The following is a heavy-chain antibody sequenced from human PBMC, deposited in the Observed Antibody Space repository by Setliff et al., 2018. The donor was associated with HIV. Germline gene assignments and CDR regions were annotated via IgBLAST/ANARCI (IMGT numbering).Heavy chain of an antibody. J-gene: IGHJ4*02. CDR1: AYSIRNGYY. D-gene: IGHD6-19*01. CDR2: LYYDGNT. CDR3: ARETIRSGHPSEAGFDF. V-gene: IGHV4-38-2*02. Sequence: SETLSLTCTVSAYSIRNGYYWGWIRQSPGKGLEWIGTLYYDGNTYYNPSLKSRVTMSVDTSKNQFSLNLNSVTAADTAVYYCARETIRSGHPSEAGFDFWGQGALGTVS.